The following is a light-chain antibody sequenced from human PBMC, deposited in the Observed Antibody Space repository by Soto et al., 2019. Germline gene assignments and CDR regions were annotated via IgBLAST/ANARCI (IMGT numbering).Light chain of an antibody. CDR2: DAS. CDR1: QSISNR. V-gene: IGKV1-5*01. CDR3: QQYNIYPWT. Sequence: IQLTQSPSSLSASVGDGVTITCRASQSISNRLAWYQQRPGKAPKYLIYDASTLDSGAPSRFSGSGSGTEFTLSTSSLQPDDFATYYCQQYNIYPWTFGQGTKVDIK. J-gene: IGKJ1*01.